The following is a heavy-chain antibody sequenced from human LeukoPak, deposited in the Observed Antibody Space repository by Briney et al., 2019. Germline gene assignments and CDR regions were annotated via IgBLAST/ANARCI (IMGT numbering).Heavy chain of an antibody. J-gene: IGHJ4*02. CDR2: ISGGGGST. Sequence: PGGSLRLSCAASGFTFSSYAMSWLRQAPGKGLEWGSAISGGGGSTYYTDSGKVPFTISRDNSKNTLYLQMNSLRAEDTAVYYCANSDYFDYWGQGTVVTVSS. CDR1: GFTFSSYA. CDR3: ANSDYFDY. V-gene: IGHV3-23*01.